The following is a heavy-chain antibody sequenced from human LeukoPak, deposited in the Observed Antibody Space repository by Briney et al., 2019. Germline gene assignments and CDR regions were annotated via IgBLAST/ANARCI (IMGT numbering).Heavy chain of an antibody. CDR3: AKAPTYYDFWSGYDNWFDP. J-gene: IGHJ5*02. Sequence: PGGSLRLSCAASGFTFSSYSMNWVRQAPGKGLEWVSYISSSSSTIYYADSVKGRFTISRDNAKNSLYLQMNSLRAEDTGVYYCAKAPTYYDFWSGYDNWFDPWGQGTLVTVSS. D-gene: IGHD3-3*01. CDR1: GFTFSSYS. V-gene: IGHV3-48*01. CDR2: ISSSSSTI.